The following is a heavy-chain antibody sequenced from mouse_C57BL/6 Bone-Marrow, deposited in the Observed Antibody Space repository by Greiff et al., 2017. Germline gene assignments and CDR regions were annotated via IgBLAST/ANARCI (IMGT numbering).Heavy chain of an antibody. CDR1: GYTFTSHW. V-gene: IGHV1-69*01. Sequence: VQLQQSGAELVMPGASVKLSCRASGYTFTSHWMHWVKQRPGQGLEWIGEIDPSDSYTNYNQTFKGKSTLTVDKSSSTAYMPLSSLTSEDSAVCYCVRRRFPYYLDYWGQGTTLTVSS. CDR2: IDPSDSYT. J-gene: IGHJ2*01. CDR3: VRRRFPYYLDY.